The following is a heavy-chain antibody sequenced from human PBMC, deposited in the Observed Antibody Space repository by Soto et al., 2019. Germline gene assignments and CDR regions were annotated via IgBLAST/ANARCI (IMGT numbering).Heavy chain of an antibody. V-gene: IGHV3-30*18. J-gene: IGHJ4*02. CDR2: ISYDGSNK. CDR1: GFTFSSYG. Sequence: QVQLVESGGGVVQPGRSLRLSCAASGFTFSSYGMHWVRQAPGKGLEWVAVISYDGSNKYYADSVKGRFTISRDNSKNQLDLQMDSLRAEDTAGYYCAKIAGNGAGGVDYWGQGTLVTVSS. CDR3: AKIAGNGAGGVDY. D-gene: IGHD2-21*01.